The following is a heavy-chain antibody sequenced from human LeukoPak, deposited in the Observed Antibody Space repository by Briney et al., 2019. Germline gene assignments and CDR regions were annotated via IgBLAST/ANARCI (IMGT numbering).Heavy chain of an antibody. D-gene: IGHD2-2*01. J-gene: IGHJ3*02. V-gene: IGHV3-23*01. CDR1: GFTFSRNA. CDR2: ISGSGGST. CDR3: AKDLESSGIYCSSTSCYVSAFDI. Sequence: GGSLRLSCAASGFTFSRNAMSWVRQAPGKGLEWVSAISGSGGSTYYADSVKGRFTISRDNSKNTLYLQMNSLRAEDTAVYYCAKDLESSGIYCSSTSCYVSAFDIWGQGTMVTVSS.